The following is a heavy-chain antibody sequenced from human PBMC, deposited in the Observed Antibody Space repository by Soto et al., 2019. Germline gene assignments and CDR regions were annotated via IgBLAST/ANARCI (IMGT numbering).Heavy chain of an antibody. D-gene: IGHD1-26*01. CDR2: ITSDGSTT. V-gene: IGHV3-74*01. Sequence: GGSLRLSCAASGFTFSSYWMHWVRQAPGKGLVWVSRITSDGSTTSYADSVKGRFTISRDNAKSTLYLQLNSLRAEDTAVYYCVVCSHSGSGLDVWGQGTTVTVSS. CDR3: VVCSHSGSGLDV. CDR1: GFTFSSYW. J-gene: IGHJ6*02.